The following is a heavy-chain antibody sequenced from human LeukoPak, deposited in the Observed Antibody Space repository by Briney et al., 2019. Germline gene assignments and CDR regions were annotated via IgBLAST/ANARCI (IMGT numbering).Heavy chain of an antibody. J-gene: IGHJ5*02. D-gene: IGHD1-26*01. CDR1: RYTFTSYD. V-gene: IGHV1-8*01. CDR2: MNPNSGNT. Sequence: ASVKVSCKASRYTFTSYDINWVRQATGQGLEWMGWMNPNSGNTGYAQKFQGRVTMTRNTSISTAYMELSSLRSEDTAVYYCARRGSYSGSYVNWFDPWGQGTLVIVSS. CDR3: ARRGSYSGSYVNWFDP.